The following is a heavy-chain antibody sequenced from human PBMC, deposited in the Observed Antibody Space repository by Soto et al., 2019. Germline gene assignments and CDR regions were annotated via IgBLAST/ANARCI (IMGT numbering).Heavy chain of an antibody. CDR2: ISAYNGNT. J-gene: IGHJ3*02. CDR3: AIRPGRDFYPRHSSGYYRDAFDI. Sequence: QVQLVQSGAEVKKPGASVKVSCKASGYTFTSYGISWVRQAPGQGLEWMGWISAYNGNTNYAQKLQGRVTMTTDXSXSXXYMELRSLRSDDTAVYYCAIRPGRDFYPRHSSGYYRDAFDIWGQGTMVTVSS. D-gene: IGHD3-22*01. CDR1: GYTFTSYG. V-gene: IGHV1-18*01.